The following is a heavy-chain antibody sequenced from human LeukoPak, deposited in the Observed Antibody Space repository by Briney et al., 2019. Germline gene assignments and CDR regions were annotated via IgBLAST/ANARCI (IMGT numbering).Heavy chain of an antibody. Sequence: GASVKVSCKASGYTFSNYGITWARQAPGQGLEYMGWISAADGTTNYAQKAQGRVTMTTDTSTSTAYMELRSLRSDDTAVYYCARCGAAVTTHFSHWGQGTLVTVS. CDR1: GYTFSNYG. D-gene: IGHD4-17*01. CDR3: ARCGAAVTTHFSH. J-gene: IGHJ4*02. CDR2: ISAADGTT. V-gene: IGHV1-18*01.